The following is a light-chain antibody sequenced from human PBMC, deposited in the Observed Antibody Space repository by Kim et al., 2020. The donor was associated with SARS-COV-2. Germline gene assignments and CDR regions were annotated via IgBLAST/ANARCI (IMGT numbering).Light chain of an antibody. CDR2: GAS. CDR1: QSVSSNY. V-gene: IGKV3-20*01. J-gene: IGKJ2*01. Sequence: EIVLTQSPGILSLSPGERATLSCRASQSVSSNYLAWYQGKPGQAPRLLIFGASSRATGIPDRFSGSGSGTDFTLTISRLEPEDFAVYYCQQYGRSPYTFGQGTKLEI. CDR3: QQYGRSPYT.